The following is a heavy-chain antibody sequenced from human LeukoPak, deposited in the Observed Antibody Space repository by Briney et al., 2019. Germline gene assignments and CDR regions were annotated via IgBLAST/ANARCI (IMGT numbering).Heavy chain of an antibody. CDR3: ARHLVVATYDY. Sequence: PGGSLRLSRAASGFTFSDYYMSWIRQAPGKGLEWVSYISSGGSTIYYADSVKDRFTISRDNAKNSLYLQMNSLRAEDTAVYYCARHLVVATYDYWGQGTLVTVSS. CDR1: GFTFSDYY. V-gene: IGHV3-11*01. J-gene: IGHJ4*02. CDR2: ISSGGSTI. D-gene: IGHD2-21*01.